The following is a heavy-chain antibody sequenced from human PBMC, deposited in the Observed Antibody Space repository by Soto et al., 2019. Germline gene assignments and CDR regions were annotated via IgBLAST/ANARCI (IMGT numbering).Heavy chain of an antibody. CDR2: ISSTSSYI. Sequence: GGSLRLSCAASGFTFSSYSMNWVRQAPGKGLEWVSSISSTSSYIYYGDSVRGRFTISRDNAKNSLYLQLNSLRAEDTAVYYCARDPSYFDFWGQGTLVTVS. V-gene: IGHV3-21*01. CDR3: ARDPSYFDF. J-gene: IGHJ4*02. CDR1: GFTFSSYS.